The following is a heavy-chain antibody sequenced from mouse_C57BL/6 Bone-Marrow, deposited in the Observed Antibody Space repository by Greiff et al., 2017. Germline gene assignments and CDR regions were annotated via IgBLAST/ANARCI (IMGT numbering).Heavy chain of an antibody. CDR2: ISDGGSYT. V-gene: IGHV5-4*03. CDR3: ARYDGYFYAMDY. J-gene: IGHJ4*01. CDR1: GFTFSSYA. Sequence: EVMLVESGGGLVKPGGSLKLSCAASGFTFSSYAMSWVRQTPEKRLEWVATISDGGSYTYYPDNVKGRFTISRDNAKNNLYLQRSHLKSEDTAMYYCARYDGYFYAMDYWGQGTSVTVSS. D-gene: IGHD2-3*01.